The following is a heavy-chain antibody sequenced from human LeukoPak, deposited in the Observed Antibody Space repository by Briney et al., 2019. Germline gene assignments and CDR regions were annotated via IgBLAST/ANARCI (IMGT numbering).Heavy chain of an antibody. D-gene: IGHD1-1*01. V-gene: IGHV3-21*01. Sequence: GGSLRLSCAASGXTFSSYSMNWVRQAPGKGLEWVSSISSSSSYIYYADSVKGRFTISRDNAKNSLYLQMNSLRAEDTAVYHCARGDGTTLGYWGQGTLVTVSS. CDR1: GXTFSSYS. J-gene: IGHJ4*02. CDR2: ISSSSSYI. CDR3: ARGDGTTLGY.